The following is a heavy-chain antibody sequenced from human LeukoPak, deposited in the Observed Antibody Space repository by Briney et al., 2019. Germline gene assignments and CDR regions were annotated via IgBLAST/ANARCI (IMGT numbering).Heavy chain of an antibody. CDR2: IYYSGST. CDR1: GGSISSYY. D-gene: IGHD4-17*01. V-gene: IGHV4-59*01. Sequence: SETLSLTCTVSGGSISSYYWSWIQQPPGKGLEWIGFIYYSGSTNYNPSLKSRDTISVDTSKNQFSLKLSSVTAADTAVYCCARFSDGLRTIGDAFLSWRGGTMVSVCS. J-gene: IGHJ3*02. CDR3: ARFSDGLRTIGDAFLS.